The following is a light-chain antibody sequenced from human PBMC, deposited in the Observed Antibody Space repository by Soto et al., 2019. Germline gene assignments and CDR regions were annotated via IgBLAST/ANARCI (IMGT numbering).Light chain of an antibody. CDR2: AAS. V-gene: IGKV1-17*01. CDR3: LQHNSYPRIT. J-gene: IGKJ5*01. CDR1: QGIRHD. Sequence: DIQMTQSPSSLSPSVGDRVTITCRASQGIRHDLGWYQPKPGKAXKRLVYAASSLQSGVPSRFSGSGCGTEFTLTIRSLQPEDFVTYYGLQHNSYPRITFGQGTRLEI.